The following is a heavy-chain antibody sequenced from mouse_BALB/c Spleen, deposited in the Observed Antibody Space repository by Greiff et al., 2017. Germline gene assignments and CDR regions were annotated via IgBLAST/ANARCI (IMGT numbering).Heavy chain of an antibody. D-gene: IGHD2-1*01. J-gene: IGHJ2*01. V-gene: IGHV5-12-2*01. Sequence: EVKLVESGGGLVQPGGSLKLSCAASGFTFSSYTMSWVRQTPEKRLEWVAYISNGGGSTYYPDTVKGRFTISRDNAKNTLYLQMSSLKSEDTAMYYCARRVGNLYFDYWGQGTTLTVSS. CDR1: GFTFSSYT. CDR3: ARRVGNLYFDY. CDR2: ISNGGGST.